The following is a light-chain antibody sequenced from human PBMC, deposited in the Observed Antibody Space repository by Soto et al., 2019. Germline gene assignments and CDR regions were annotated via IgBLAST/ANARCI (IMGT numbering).Light chain of an antibody. CDR2: GAS. V-gene: IGKV3-11*01. CDR3: QQHSHWPPWT. J-gene: IGKJ1*01. Sequence: VWTQSPATLSLSPGERATLSCRASENVRTFVDWYQQKPGQAPRLLIYGASNRATDIPARFSGSGSGTDFTLTISNLEPEDFAVYYCQQHSHWPPWTFGQGTRVEIQ. CDR1: ENVRTF.